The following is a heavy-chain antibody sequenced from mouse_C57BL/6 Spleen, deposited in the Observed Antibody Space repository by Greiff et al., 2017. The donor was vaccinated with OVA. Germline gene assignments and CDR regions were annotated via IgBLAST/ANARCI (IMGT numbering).Heavy chain of an antibody. J-gene: IGHJ2*01. CDR3: APLVLRSFDY. D-gene: IGHD1-1*01. CDR1: GYTFTSYW. Sequence: QVQLQQPGAELVRPGSSVKLSCKASGYTFTSYWMDWVKQRPGQGLEWIGNIYPSDSETHYNQKFKDKATLTVDKSSSTAYMQLSSLPSEDSAVYYCAPLVLRSFDYWGQGTTLTVSS. V-gene: IGHV1-61*01. CDR2: IYPSDSET.